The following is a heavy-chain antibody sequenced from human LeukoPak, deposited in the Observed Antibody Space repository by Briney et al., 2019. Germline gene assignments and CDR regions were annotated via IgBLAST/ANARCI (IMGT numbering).Heavy chain of an antibody. Sequence: GGSLRLSCAASGFTFSSYDMHWVRQATGKGLEWVSAIGTAGDTYYPGSVKGRFTISRENAKNSLYLQMNSLRAGDTAVYYCARENNQGAFDIWGQGTMVTVSS. CDR1: GFTFSSYD. J-gene: IGHJ3*02. D-gene: IGHD1-14*01. V-gene: IGHV3-13*01. CDR2: IGTAGDT. CDR3: ARENNQGAFDI.